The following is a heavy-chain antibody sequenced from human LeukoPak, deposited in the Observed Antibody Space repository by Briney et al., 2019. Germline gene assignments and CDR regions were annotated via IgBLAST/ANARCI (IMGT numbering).Heavy chain of an antibody. V-gene: IGHV1-69*13. CDR3: ARFAVHRRIAVDGQFGLDY. J-gene: IGHJ4*02. Sequence: SVKVSCKASGGIFSSDVFSWVRQAPGQGLEWMGGIIPLFSTPSYAQKFLGRVTLSADESTSTVYMELSSLRFEDTAVYYCARFAVHRRIAVDGQFGLDYWGQGTLVTVSS. D-gene: IGHD6-19*01. CDR2: IIPLFSTP. CDR1: GGIFSSDV.